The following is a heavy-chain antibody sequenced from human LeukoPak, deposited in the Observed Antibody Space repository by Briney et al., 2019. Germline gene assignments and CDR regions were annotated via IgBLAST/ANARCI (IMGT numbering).Heavy chain of an antibody. V-gene: IGHV4-34*01. CDR3: ASLSYCGGDCSPPVDY. CDR1: GGSFSGYY. Sequence: PSETLSLTCAVYGGSFSGYYWSWIRQPPGKGLEWIGEINHSGSTNYNPSLKNRVTISVDTSKNQFSLKLSSVTAADTAVYYCASLSYCGGDCSPPVDYWGQGTLVTVSS. CDR2: INHSGST. D-gene: IGHD2-21*02. J-gene: IGHJ4*02.